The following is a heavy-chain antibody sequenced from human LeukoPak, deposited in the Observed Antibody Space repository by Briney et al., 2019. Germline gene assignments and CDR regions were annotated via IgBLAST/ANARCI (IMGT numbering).Heavy chain of an antibody. J-gene: IGHJ4*02. CDR1: GGSISSGGYY. CDR3: ARDRDSGSYYGIFDY. V-gene: IGHV4-30-4*08. Sequence: PSETLSLTCTVSGGSISSGGYYWSWIRQHPGKGLEWIGYIYYSGSTYYNPSLKSRVTISVDTSKNQFSLKLSSVTAADTAVYYYARDRDSGSYYGIFDYWGQGTLVTVSS. CDR2: IYYSGST. D-gene: IGHD1-26*01.